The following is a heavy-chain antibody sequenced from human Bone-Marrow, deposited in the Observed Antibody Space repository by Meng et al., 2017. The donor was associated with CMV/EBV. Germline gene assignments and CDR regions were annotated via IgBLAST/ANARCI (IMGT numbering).Heavy chain of an antibody. CDR2: ITESGGDT. V-gene: IGHV3-23*01. CDR1: GCAFSGSS. J-gene: IGHJ4*02. Sequence: ASGCAFSGSSMDWVRQAPGKGREWVSAITESGGDTYHADSVKGRFTISRDNSKNTLSLQMNSLRVEDTAVYYCAKGSVASRPYYFDYWGQGTLVTVSS. D-gene: IGHD2-15*01. CDR3: AKGSVASRPYYFDY.